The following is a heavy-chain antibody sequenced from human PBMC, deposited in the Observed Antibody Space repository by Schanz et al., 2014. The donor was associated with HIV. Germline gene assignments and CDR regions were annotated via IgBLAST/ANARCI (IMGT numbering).Heavy chain of an antibody. V-gene: IGHV1-69*13. Sequence: VQLVQSRGEVKKPGASVKVSCKASGYTFISYGITWVRQAPGQGLEWMGGIIPIFGTTNYAQKFQGRVTITADESTSTAYMELSSLRSEDTAVYYCASGRFDTVIWWGDAFLIWGRGTMVTVSS. J-gene: IGHJ3*02. CDR1: GYTFISYG. D-gene: IGHD5-18*01. CDR2: IIPIFGTT. CDR3: ASGRFDTVIWWGDAFLI.